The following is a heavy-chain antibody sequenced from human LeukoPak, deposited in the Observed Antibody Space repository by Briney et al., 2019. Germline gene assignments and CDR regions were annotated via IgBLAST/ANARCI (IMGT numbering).Heavy chain of an antibody. CDR3: AAWTDRGYNF. CDR2: INPDGSQK. Sequence: GESLRLSCAASGFSFSGSWMNWVRQAPGEGLEWVANINPDGSQKRFVDSVMGRFTMSRDNAKNSLYLQMNSLRVEDTAVFYCAAWTDRGYNFWGQGTLVTVSS. J-gene: IGHJ4*02. V-gene: IGHV3-7*01. CDR1: GFSFSGSW. D-gene: IGHD5-24*01.